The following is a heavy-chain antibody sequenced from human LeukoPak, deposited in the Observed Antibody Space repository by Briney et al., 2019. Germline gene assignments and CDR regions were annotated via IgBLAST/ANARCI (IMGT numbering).Heavy chain of an antibody. V-gene: IGHV3-30-3*01. Sequence: PGGSLRLSCAASGFTFSSYAMHWVRQAPGKGLEGVAVISYDGSNKYYADSVKGRFTISRDNSKNTLYLQMNSLRAEDTAVYYCARDRIYDFIKNTDDYHYGMDVWGQGTTVTVSS. CDR3: ARDRIYDFIKNTDDYHYGMDV. CDR2: ISYDGSNK. CDR1: GFTFSSYA. J-gene: IGHJ6*02. D-gene: IGHD3-3*01.